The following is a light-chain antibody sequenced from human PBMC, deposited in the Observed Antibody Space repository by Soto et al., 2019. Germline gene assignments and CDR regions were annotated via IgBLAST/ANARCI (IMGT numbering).Light chain of an antibody. CDR3: QQYQNCFLIP. V-gene: IGKV3-15*01. CDR1: QSVSSN. CDR2: GAS. J-gene: IGKJ5*01. Sequence: EIVMTQSPATLSVSPGERATLSCRASQSVSSNLAWYQQKPGQAPRLLIYGASTRATGIPARFSGSGSGTEFTLTISSLQSEYFAVYYCQQYQNCFLIPFCPGPRPEIK.